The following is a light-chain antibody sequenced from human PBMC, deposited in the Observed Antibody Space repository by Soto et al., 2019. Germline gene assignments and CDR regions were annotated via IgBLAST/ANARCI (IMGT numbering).Light chain of an antibody. CDR1: QTVRSD. Sequence: EIVMTQSPATLSVSPGERATLSCRASQTVRSDFAWYQQKPGQAPRLLIYGASNRATGIPDRFSGSGSGTDFTLTISRLEPEDFAVYYCQQYGSSGTFGQGTKVDIK. CDR3: QQYGSSGT. CDR2: GAS. V-gene: IGKV3-20*01. J-gene: IGKJ1*01.